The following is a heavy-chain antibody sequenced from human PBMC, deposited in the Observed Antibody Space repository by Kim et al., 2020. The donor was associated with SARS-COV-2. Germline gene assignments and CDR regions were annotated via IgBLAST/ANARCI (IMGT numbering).Heavy chain of an antibody. V-gene: IGHV4-4*02. CDR2: IYHSGST. CDR1: GGSISSSNW. CDR3: ARGPTAAAGTFDY. D-gene: IGHD6-13*01. Sequence: SETLSLTCAVSGGSISSSNWWSWVRQPPGKGLEWIGEIYHSGSTNYNPSLKSRVTISVEKSKNQFSLKLSSVTAADTAVYYCARGPTAAAGTFDYWGQGTLVTVSS. J-gene: IGHJ4*02.